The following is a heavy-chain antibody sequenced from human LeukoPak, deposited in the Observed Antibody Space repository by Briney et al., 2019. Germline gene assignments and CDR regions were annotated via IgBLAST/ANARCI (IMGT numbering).Heavy chain of an antibody. V-gene: IGHV3-53*01. CDR1: GFTVSSNY. J-gene: IGHJ4*02. D-gene: IGHD6-19*01. Sequence: GGSLRLSCAASGFTVSSNYMSWVRQAPGKGLEWVSVIYSGGSTYYADSVKGRFTISRDNAKNSLYLQMNSLRAEDTAVYYCARDQWLVKVVDYWGQGTLVTVSS. CDR2: IYSGGST. CDR3: ARDQWLVKVVDY.